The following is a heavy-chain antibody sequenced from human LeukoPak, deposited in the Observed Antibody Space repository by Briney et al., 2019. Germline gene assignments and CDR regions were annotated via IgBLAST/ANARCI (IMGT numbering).Heavy chain of an antibody. CDR3: ARDGVRLPLDY. CDR2: IYYSGST. Sequence: SQTLSLTCTVSGCSISSGDYYWSWIRQPPGKGLEWIGNIYYSGSTYYNPSLKSRVTISVDTSKNQFSLKLSSVTAADTAVYYCARDGVRLPLDYWGQGTLVTVSS. CDR1: GCSISSGDYY. J-gene: IGHJ4*02. V-gene: IGHV4-30-4*08. D-gene: IGHD4-17*01.